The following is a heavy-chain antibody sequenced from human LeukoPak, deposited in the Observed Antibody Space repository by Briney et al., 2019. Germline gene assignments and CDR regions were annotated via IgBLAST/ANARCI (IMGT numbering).Heavy chain of an antibody. CDR3: ARGGMYGSGSYYLYFDY. D-gene: IGHD3-10*01. J-gene: IGHJ4*02. CDR1: GGTFSSYA. CDR2: IIPIFGTA. V-gene: IGHV1-69*05. Sequence: ASVKVSCKASGGTFSSYAISWVRQAPGQGLEWMGGIIPIFGTANYAQKFQGRVTITMDESTSTAYMELSSLRSEDTAVYYCARGGMYGSGSYYLYFDYWGQGTLVTVSS.